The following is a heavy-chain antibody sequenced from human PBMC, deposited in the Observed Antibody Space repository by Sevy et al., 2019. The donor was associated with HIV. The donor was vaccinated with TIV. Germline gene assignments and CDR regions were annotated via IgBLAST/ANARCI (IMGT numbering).Heavy chain of an antibody. Sequence: GGSLRLSCAASGFSFSNYWMHWVRQAPGKGLEWMANIKQDESERYYVASVKGRFTISRDNAKNSVYLEMNSLRPDGTAIYYCGKGNSGSFDYWGQGTLVTVSS. CDR2: IKQDESER. J-gene: IGHJ4*02. CDR3: GKGNSGSFDY. V-gene: IGHV3-7*01. D-gene: IGHD3-10*01. CDR1: GFSFSNYW.